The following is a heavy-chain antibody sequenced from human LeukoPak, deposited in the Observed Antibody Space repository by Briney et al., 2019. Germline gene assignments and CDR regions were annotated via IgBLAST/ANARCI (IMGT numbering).Heavy chain of an antibody. D-gene: IGHD6-13*01. CDR3: AREKPQQLVGDNWFDP. CDR2: ISGSGGST. CDR1: GFTFSSYG. Sequence: GGSLRLSCAASGFTFSSYGMSWVRQAPGKGLEWVSAISGSGGSTYYADSVKGRFTISRDNSKNTLYLQMNSLRAEDTAVYYCAREKPQQLVGDNWFDPWGQGTLVTVSS. J-gene: IGHJ5*02. V-gene: IGHV3-23*01.